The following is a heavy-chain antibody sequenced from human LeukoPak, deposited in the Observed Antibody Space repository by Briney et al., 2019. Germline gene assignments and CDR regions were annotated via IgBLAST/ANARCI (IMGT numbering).Heavy chain of an antibody. D-gene: IGHD2-15*01. J-gene: IGHJ4*02. CDR3: ARGGWSLDY. CDR2: IYYSGST. CDR1: GGSISSYY. Sequence: PSETLSLTCTVSGGSISSYYWSWIRQPPGKGLEWIGYIYYSGSTNYNPSLKSGVTISVDTSKDQFSLKLSSVTAADTAVYYCARGGWSLDYWGQGTLVTVSS. V-gene: IGHV4-59*01.